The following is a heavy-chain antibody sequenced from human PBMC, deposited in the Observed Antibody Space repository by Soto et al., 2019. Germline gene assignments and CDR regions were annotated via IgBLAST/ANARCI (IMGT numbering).Heavy chain of an antibody. CDR2: IYYSGST. Sequence: SETLSLTCTVSGGSISSSSYYWGWIRQPPGKGLEWIGSIYYSGSTYYNPSLKSRVTISVDTSKNQFSLKLSSVTAADTAVYYCARQKDWNDPLYYFDYWGQGTLVTVSS. CDR1: GGSISSSSYY. CDR3: ARQKDWNDPLYYFDY. V-gene: IGHV4-39*01. J-gene: IGHJ4*02. D-gene: IGHD1-1*01.